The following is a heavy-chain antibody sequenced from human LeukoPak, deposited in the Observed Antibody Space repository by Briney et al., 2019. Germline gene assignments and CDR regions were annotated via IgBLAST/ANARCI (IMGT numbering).Heavy chain of an antibody. CDR3: ARWVEYAFDI. CDR1: GYTLTGYY. J-gene: IGHJ3*02. V-gene: IGHV1-2*02. D-gene: IGHD3-3*01. CDR2: INPNSGGT. Sequence: ASVKVSCKASGYTLTGYYMHWVRQAPGQGLEWMGWINPNSGGTNYALKFQGRVTMTRDTSISTAYMELSRLRSDDTAVYYCARWVEYAFDIWGQGTMVTVSS.